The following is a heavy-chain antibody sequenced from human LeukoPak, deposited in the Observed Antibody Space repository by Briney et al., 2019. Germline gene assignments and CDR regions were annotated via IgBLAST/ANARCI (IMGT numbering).Heavy chain of an antibody. CDR2: IWYDGSNK. D-gene: IGHD6-19*01. V-gene: IGHV3-33*06. CDR3: AKEYSSGWYYMDV. J-gene: IGHJ6*03. CDR1: GFTFSSYG. Sequence: PGGSLRLSCAASGFTFSSYGMHWVRQAPGKGLEWVAVIWYDGSNKYYADSVKGRFTISRDNSKNTLYLQMNSLRAEDTAVYYCAKEYSSGWYYMDVWGKGTTVTVSS.